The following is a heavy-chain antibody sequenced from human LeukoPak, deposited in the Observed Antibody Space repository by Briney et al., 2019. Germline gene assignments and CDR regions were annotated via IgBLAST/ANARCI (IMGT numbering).Heavy chain of an antibody. CDR1: GFTFSNYA. D-gene: IGHD3-22*01. J-gene: IGHJ4*02. Sequence: PGGSLRLSCAASGFTFSNYAMNWIRQPPGKGLEWIGSIYHSGSTYYNPSLKSRVTISVDTSKNQFSLKLSSVTAADTAVYYCARGYYDSSGPFDYWGQGTLVTVSS. CDR3: ARGYYDSSGPFDY. V-gene: IGHV4-38-2*01. CDR2: IYHSGST.